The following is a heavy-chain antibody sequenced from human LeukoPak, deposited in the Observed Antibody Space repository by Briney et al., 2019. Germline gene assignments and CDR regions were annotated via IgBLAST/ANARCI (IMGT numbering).Heavy chain of an antibody. J-gene: IGHJ4*02. CDR2: ISSSSSYI. CDR1: GFTFSSYS. Sequence: TGGSLRLSCAASGFTFSSYSVNWVRQAPGKGLEWGSSISSSSSYIYYADSVKGRFTISRDNAKNSLYLQMNSLRAEDTAVYYCARPTLTWGSGPDYWGQGTLVTVSS. CDR3: ARPTLTWGSGPDY. V-gene: IGHV3-21*01. D-gene: IGHD7-27*01.